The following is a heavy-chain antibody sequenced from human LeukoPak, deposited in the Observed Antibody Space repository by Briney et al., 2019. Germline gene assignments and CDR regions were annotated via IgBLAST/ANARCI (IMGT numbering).Heavy chain of an antibody. D-gene: IGHD6-13*01. V-gene: IGHV3-21*01. J-gene: IGHJ3*02. Sequence: GGSLRPSCAASGFTFSSYSMNWVRQAPGKGLEWVSSISSSSSYIYYADSVKGRFTISRDNAKDSLYLQMNSLRAEDTAVYYCARQMGIAAAVPAFDIWGQGTMVTVSS. CDR1: GFTFSSYS. CDR3: ARQMGIAAAVPAFDI. CDR2: ISSSSSYI.